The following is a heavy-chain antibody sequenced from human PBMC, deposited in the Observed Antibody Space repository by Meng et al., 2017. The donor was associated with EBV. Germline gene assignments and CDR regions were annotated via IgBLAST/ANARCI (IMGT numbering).Heavy chain of an antibody. V-gene: IGHV1-69*12. CDR2: FLPRLGAP. D-gene: IGHD3-10*01. Sequence: VEVVRIAAEVKKPGSSVNVSCKTSGGPFRYYAISWVRQAPGQGLEWLGGFLPRLGAPNYAQKFHGRVKITADESTSTHYMDLSSLRSEDTAIYYCASESGRGYTPDYWGQGTLVTVSS. CDR1: GGPFRYYA. CDR3: ASESGRGYTPDY. J-gene: IGHJ4*02.